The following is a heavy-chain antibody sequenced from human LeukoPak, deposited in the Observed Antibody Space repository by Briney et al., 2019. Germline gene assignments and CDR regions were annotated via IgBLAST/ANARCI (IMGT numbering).Heavy chain of an antibody. CDR1: GGSISSYY. V-gene: IGHV4-59*08. D-gene: IGHD3-3*01. J-gene: IGHJ5*02. CDR2: IDYSGST. Sequence: PSETLSLTCTVSGGSISSYYWNWIRQPPGKGLEWIGYIDYSGSTNYNPSLKSRVTISVDTSKNQFSLKLSSVTAADTAVYYCARLSITIFGVVKRWFDPWGQGTLVTVSS. CDR3: ARLSITIFGVVKRWFDP.